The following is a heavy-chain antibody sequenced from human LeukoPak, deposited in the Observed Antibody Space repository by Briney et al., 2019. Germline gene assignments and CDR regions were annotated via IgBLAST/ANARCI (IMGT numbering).Heavy chain of an antibody. D-gene: IGHD6-13*01. CDR2: MNPNYGNT. Sequence: ASVKVSCKASGYTFTIYDINWLRHATAQGNELMGGMNPNYGNTGYAQKFQGRVTMTRYTSISTGYMELSSLRSEDTAVYYCARGGVLYIAAAGRWEDNWFDPWGQGTLVTVPA. J-gene: IGHJ5*02. V-gene: IGHV1-8*01. CDR1: GYTFTIYD. CDR3: ARGGVLYIAAAGRWEDNWFDP.